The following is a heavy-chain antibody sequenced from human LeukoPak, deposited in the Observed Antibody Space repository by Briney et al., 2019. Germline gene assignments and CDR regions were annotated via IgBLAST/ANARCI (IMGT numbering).Heavy chain of an antibody. V-gene: IGHV3-48*03. CDR1: GFTFSSYE. D-gene: IGHD3-10*01. CDR3: ARDPLVRGNDAFDI. CDR2: ISSSGSPI. Sequence: GGSLRLSCAASGFTFSSYEMNWVRQAPGKGLEWVSYISSSGSPIYHADSVKGRFTISRDNAKNSLYLQMNSLRAEDTAVYYCARDPLVRGNDAFDIWGQGTMVTVSS. J-gene: IGHJ3*02.